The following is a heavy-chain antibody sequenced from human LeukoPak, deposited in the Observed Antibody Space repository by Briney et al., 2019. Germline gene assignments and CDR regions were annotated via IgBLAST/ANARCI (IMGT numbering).Heavy chain of an antibody. J-gene: IGHJ4*02. Sequence: GGSLRLSCAASGFTFSSYAMSWVRQAPGKGLEWVSAISGSGGSTYYADSVKGRFTISRDNSKNTLYLQMNSLRAEDTAVYYCAKDGGGGLRYFDWLLGHQDCWGQGTLVTVSS. CDR3: AKDGGGGLRYFDWLLGHQDC. V-gene: IGHV3-23*01. CDR2: ISGSGGST. D-gene: IGHD3-9*01. CDR1: GFTFSSYA.